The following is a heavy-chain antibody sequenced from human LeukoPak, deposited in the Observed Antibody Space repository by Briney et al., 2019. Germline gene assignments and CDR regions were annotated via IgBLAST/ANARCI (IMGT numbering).Heavy chain of an antibody. CDR3: AKEGGGYNYYYYYMDV. Sequence: PGGSLRLSCAASGFTFSRYGMHWVRQAPGKGLEWVAVISYDGSNKCYADSVKGRFTISRDNSKNTLYLQMNSLRAEDTAVYYCAKEGGGYNYYYYYMDVWGKGTTVTISS. D-gene: IGHD5-24*01. CDR1: GFTFSRYG. V-gene: IGHV3-30*18. CDR2: ISYDGSNK. J-gene: IGHJ6*03.